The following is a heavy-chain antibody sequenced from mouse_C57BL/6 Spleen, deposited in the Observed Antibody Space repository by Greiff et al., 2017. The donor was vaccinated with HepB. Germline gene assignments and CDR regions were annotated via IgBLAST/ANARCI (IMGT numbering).Heavy chain of an antibody. CDR3: ARRYYGSSYGNYFDY. CDR1: GFTFSDYG. CDR2: ISSGSSTI. V-gene: IGHV5-17*01. Sequence: DVMLVESGGGLVKPGGSLKLSCAASGFTFSDYGMHWVRQAPEKGLEWVAYISSGSSTIYYADTVKGRFTISRDNAKNTLFLQMTSLRSEDTAMYYCARRYYGSSYGNYFDYWGQGTTLTVSS. D-gene: IGHD1-1*01. J-gene: IGHJ2*01.